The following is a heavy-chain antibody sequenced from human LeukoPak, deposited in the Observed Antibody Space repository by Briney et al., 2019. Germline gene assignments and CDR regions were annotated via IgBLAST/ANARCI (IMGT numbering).Heavy chain of an antibody. J-gene: IGHJ4*02. CDR2: IYTSGST. D-gene: IGHD3-22*01. Sequence: SETLSLTCTVSGGSISSYYWSWIRQPAGKGLEWIGRIYTSGSTNYNPSLKSRVTISVDTSKNQFSLKLSSVTAADTAVYYCARGRDSSGYYYLVLVYFDYWGQGTLVTVSS. CDR3: ARGRDSSGYYYLVLVYFDY. CDR1: GGSISSYY. V-gene: IGHV4-4*07.